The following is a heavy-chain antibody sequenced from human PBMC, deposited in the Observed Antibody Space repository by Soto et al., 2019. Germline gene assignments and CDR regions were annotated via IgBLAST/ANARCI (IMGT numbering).Heavy chain of an antibody. D-gene: IGHD3-9*01. Sequence: VSVKVSCKASGYTFTSQCISWVRQAPGQGREWMGWISAYNGNTNYAQKLQGRVTMTTDTSTSTAYMELRSLRSDDTAVYYCAREPRYFDWSYNGHPPPVYWGQGTLVTVSS. J-gene: IGHJ4*02. CDR1: GYTFTSQC. CDR3: AREPRYFDWSYNGHPPPVY. CDR2: ISAYNGNT. V-gene: IGHV1-18*01.